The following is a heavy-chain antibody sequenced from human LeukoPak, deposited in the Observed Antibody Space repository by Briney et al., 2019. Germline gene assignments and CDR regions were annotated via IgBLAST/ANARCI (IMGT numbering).Heavy chain of an antibody. Sequence: ASVKVSCKASGGTFSNYAINWVRQATGQGLEWMGWMNPNSGNTGYAQKFQGRVTMTRNTSISTAYMELSSLRSEDTAVYYCAIAHDYGDGDAFDIWGQGTMVTVSS. CDR1: GGTFSNYA. V-gene: IGHV1-8*02. CDR2: MNPNSGNT. D-gene: IGHD4-17*01. CDR3: AIAHDYGDGDAFDI. J-gene: IGHJ3*02.